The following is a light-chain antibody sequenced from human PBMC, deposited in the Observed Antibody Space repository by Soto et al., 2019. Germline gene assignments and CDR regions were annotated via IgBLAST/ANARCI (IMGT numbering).Light chain of an antibody. CDR1: SSDVGGYNY. J-gene: IGLJ1*01. V-gene: IGLV2-14*01. CDR2: DVS. CDR3: SSYTSSSTFYV. Sequence: QSVLTQPGSVSGSPGQSITISCTGTSSDVGGYNYVSWYQQRPGKAPKLMIYDVSNRPSGVSNRFSGSKSGNTASLTISGLQAEDEADYYCSSYTSSSTFYVFGTGTKVTVL.